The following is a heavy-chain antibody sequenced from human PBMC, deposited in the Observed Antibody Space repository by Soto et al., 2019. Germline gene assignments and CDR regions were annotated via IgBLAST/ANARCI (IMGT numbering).Heavy chain of an antibody. J-gene: IGHJ6*02. Sequence: QVQLVESGGGVVQPGRSLRLSCAASGFTFSSYAMHWVRQAPGKGLEWVAVISYDGSNKYFADSVKGRFTISRDNSKNTLYLQMNSLRAEDTAVYYCARDVKILQGFGGTEGMDVWGQGTTVTVSS. CDR1: GFTFSSYA. D-gene: IGHD3-10*01. V-gene: IGHV3-30-3*01. CDR3: ARDVKILQGFGGTEGMDV. CDR2: ISYDGSNK.